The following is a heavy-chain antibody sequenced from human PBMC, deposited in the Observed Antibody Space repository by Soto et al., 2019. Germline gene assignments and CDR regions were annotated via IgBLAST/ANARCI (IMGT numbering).Heavy chain of an antibody. J-gene: IGHJ3*02. CDR2: MWYDGTNK. Sequence: GGSMRLSCAASGFTFRIYSMHWVRQSPGKGLEWVAVMWYDGTNKYYGESVKGRFTISRDNSENTLYLQMNSLRVEDTAVYYCARDATFGTKGGSFDIWGHGTLVTVSS. D-gene: IGHD3-16*01. CDR1: GFTFRIYS. CDR3: ARDATFGTKGGSFDI. V-gene: IGHV3-33*01.